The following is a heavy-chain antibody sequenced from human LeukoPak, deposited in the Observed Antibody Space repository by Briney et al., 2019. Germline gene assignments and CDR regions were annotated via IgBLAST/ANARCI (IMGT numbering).Heavy chain of an antibody. CDR1: GFTFSSYG. J-gene: IGHJ6*02. V-gene: IGHV3-30*18. D-gene: IGHD3-3*01. Sequence: GRSLRLSCAASGFTFSSYGMHWVRQAPGKGLEWVAVISYDGSNKYYADSVKGRFTISRDNSKNTLYLQMNSLRAEDTAVYYCAKDLGVTIFGVDIYGMDVWGQGTTVTVSS. CDR3: AKDLGVTIFGVDIYGMDV. CDR2: ISYDGSNK.